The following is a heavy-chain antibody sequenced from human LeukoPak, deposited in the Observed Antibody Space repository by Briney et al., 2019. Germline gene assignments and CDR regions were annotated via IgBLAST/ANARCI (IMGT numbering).Heavy chain of an antibody. Sequence: GGSLRLSCAASGFTFSSYWMHWVRQAPGKGLVWVSRINSDGSSTSYADSVKGRFTISRDNAKNTLYLQMNSLRAEDTAVYYCARERIAALGVDYWGQGTLVTVSS. CDR3: ARERIAALGVDY. V-gene: IGHV3-74*01. CDR1: GFTFSSYW. CDR2: INSDGSST. D-gene: IGHD6-13*01. J-gene: IGHJ4*02.